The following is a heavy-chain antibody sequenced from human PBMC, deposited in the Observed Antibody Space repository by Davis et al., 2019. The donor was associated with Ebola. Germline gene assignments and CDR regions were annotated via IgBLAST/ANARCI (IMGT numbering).Heavy chain of an antibody. Sequence: PGGSLRLSCVASGFTFSSYGMHWVRQAPGEGLERVAVIWYDGSKRYYADSVKGRFTVSRDSSKNTLYLQMNSLRAEDTAVYYCAKDSQVGAPYFDYWGQGALVTVSS. J-gene: IGHJ4*02. CDR3: AKDSQVGAPYFDY. V-gene: IGHV3-30*02. D-gene: IGHD1-26*01. CDR1: GFTFSSYG. CDR2: IWYDGSKR.